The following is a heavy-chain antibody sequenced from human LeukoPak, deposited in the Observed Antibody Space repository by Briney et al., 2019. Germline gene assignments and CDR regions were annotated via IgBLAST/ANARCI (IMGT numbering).Heavy chain of an antibody. CDR3: ARLYYDILTGYYLHDAFDV. CDR2: INHSGST. J-gene: IGHJ3*01. Sequence: SETLSLTCAVYGGSFSAYHWSWVRQPPGKGLKWIGEINHSGSTNYNPSLKSRVTISVDTSKNQFSLKLSSVTAADTAVYYCARLYYDILTGYYLHDAFDVWGQGAMVTVYS. CDR1: GGSFSAYH. D-gene: IGHD3-9*01. V-gene: IGHV4-34*01.